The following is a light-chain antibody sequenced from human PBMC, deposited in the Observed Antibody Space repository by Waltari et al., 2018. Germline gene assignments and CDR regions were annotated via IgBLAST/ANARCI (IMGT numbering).Light chain of an antibody. CDR1: QSIRNN. CDR3: HHYNNWGT. CDR2: RTS. Sequence: EIVMTQSPATLSVSPGESATLSCRTSQSIRNNLAWYQQIPGHAPRLLIQRTSIWAPGIPTRFNGSGAGTEFTLSISSLQSEDFALYYCHHYNNWGTFGQGTKVEFK. V-gene: IGKV3-15*01. J-gene: IGKJ1*01.